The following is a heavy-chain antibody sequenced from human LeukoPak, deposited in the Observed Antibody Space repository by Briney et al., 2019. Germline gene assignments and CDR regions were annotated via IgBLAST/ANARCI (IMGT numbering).Heavy chain of an antibody. V-gene: IGHV3-23*01. J-gene: IGHJ4*02. CDR2: ISGSGGGT. Sequence: GGSLRLSCAASGFTFSSYAMSWVRQAPGKGLEWVSAISGSGGGTYYADSVKDRFTISRDYSNNTLYLQMNSLRADDTAVYYCAKVASADAQARLNYWGQGTLVTVSS. D-gene: IGHD6-19*01. CDR1: GFTFSSYA. CDR3: AKVASADAQARLNY.